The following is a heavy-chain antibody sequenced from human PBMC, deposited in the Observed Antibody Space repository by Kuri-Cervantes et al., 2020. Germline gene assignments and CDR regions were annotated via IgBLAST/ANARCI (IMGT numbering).Heavy chain of an antibody. CDR2: ITPFNGNT. V-gene: IGHV1-45*02. Sequence: SVKVSCKASGYTFTYRYLHWVRQAPGQALEWMGWITPFNGNTNYAQKFQDRVTITRDRSMSTAYMELSSLRSEDTAMYYCARCITTIVVVITLLRVARDDYWGQGTLVTVSS. D-gene: IGHD3-22*01. CDR3: ARCITTIVVVITLLRVARDDY. J-gene: IGHJ4*02. CDR1: GYTFTYRY.